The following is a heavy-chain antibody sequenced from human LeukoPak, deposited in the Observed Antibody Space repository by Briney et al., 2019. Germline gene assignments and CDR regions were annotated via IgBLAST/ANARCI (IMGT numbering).Heavy chain of an antibody. CDR1: GGSISSYY. CDR2: IYTSGST. J-gene: IGHJ4*02. CDR3: ARSIGVLWGYPFDY. V-gene: IGHV4-4*07. Sequence: SETLSLTCTVSGGSISSYYWSWIRQPAGKGLEWIGRIYTSGSTNYNPSLKSRATMSVDTSKNQFSLKLSSVTAADTAVYYCARSIGVLWGYPFDYWGQGTLVSVSS. D-gene: IGHD3-16*01.